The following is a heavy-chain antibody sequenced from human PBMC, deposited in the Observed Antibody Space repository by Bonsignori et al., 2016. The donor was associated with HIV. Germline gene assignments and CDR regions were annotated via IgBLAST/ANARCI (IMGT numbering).Heavy chain of an antibody. CDR2: ISGSGGST. CDR1: GFTFSSYA. V-gene: IGHV3-23*01. CDR3: AKTMGRGYNRQNAFDI. J-gene: IGHJ3*02. Sequence: GGSLRLSCAASGFTFSSYAMSWVRQAPGKGLEWVSAISGSGGSTYYADSVKGRFTISRDNSKNTLYLQMNSLRAEDTAVYYCAKTMGRGYNRQNAFDIWGQGTMVTVSS. D-gene: IGHD5-24*01.